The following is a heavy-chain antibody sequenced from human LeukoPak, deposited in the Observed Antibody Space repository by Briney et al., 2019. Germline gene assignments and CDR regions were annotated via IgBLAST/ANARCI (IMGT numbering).Heavy chain of an antibody. CDR2: ISSSSSTI. V-gene: IGHV3-48*02. D-gene: IGHD6-13*01. CDR1: GFTFSSYS. Sequence: GGSLRLSCAASGFTFSSYSMNWVRQAPGKGLEWVSYISSSSSTIYYADSVKGRFTISRDNAKNSLYLQMNSLRDEDTAVYYCAREAAAATPYNWFDPWGQGTLVTVSS. CDR3: AREAAAATPYNWFDP. J-gene: IGHJ5*02.